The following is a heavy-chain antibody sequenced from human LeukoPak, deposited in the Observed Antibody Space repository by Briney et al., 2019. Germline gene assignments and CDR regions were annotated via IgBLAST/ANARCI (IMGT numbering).Heavy chain of an antibody. Sequence: PGGSLRLSCTAPGFTFGDYAMSWVRQAPGKGLEWVGFIRSKAYGGTTEYAASVKGRITISRDDSKSIVYLQLNSLKTEDTAVYYCTRDGPEVDYWGQGTLVTVSS. CDR1: GFTFGDYA. J-gene: IGHJ4*02. CDR2: IRSKAYGGTT. CDR3: TRDGPEVDY. V-gene: IGHV3-49*04.